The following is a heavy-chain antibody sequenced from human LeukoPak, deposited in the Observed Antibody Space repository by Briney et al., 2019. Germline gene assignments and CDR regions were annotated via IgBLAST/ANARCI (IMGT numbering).Heavy chain of an antibody. D-gene: IGHD2-2*01. CDR3: ARPRYCSSTSCRGPFDY. V-gene: IGHV4-34*01. CDR2: INHSGST. CDR1: GGSFSGYY. Sequence: SETLSLTCAVYGGSFSGYYWSWIRQPPGKGLEWIGEINHSGSTNYNPSLKSRVTISVDTSKNQFSLKLSSVTAADTAVYYCARPRYCSSTSCRGPFDYWGQGTLVTVSS. J-gene: IGHJ4*02.